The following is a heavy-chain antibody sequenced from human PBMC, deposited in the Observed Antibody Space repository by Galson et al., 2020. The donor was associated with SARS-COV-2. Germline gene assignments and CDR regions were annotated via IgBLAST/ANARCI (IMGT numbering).Heavy chain of an antibody. CDR1: GFTLSDHY. CDR3: ARAKADARGYYLGFDC. V-gene: IGHV3-11*01. Sequence: GESLKISCAASGFTLSDHYMGWIRQAPGKGPEWISYINHGGATTFYADSVKGRFTISRDNAKNSLYLQMSILRAEDTALYYCARAKADARGYYLGFDCWGQGTLVTVSS. CDR2: INHGGATT. D-gene: IGHD3-10*01. J-gene: IGHJ4*02.